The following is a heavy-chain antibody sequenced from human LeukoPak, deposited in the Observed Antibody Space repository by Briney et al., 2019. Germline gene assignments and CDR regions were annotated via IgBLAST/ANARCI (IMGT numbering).Heavy chain of an antibody. CDR3: ARDPGQLVSPEYFQH. V-gene: IGHV1-2*02. Sequence: GASVKVSCKASGYTFTGYYMHWVRQAPGQGLEWMGWINPNSGGTNYAQKFQGRVTMTTDTSTSTAYMELRSLRSDDTAVYYCARDPGQLVSPEYFQHWGQGTLVTVSS. CDR1: GYTFTGYY. D-gene: IGHD6-13*01. J-gene: IGHJ1*01. CDR2: INPNSGGT.